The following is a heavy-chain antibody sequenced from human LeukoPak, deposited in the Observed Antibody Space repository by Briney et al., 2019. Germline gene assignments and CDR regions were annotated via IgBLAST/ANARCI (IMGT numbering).Heavy chain of an antibody. Sequence: GESLKISCKGSGYSFTSYWIGWVRQMPGKGLEWMGIIYPGDSDTSYSPSFQGQVTISADKSISTAYLQWSSLKASDTAMYYCARRSVVVVPAATYAFDIWGQGTMVTVSS. CDR2: IYPGDSDT. CDR1: GYSFTSYW. J-gene: IGHJ3*02. D-gene: IGHD2-2*01. CDR3: ARRSVVVVPAATYAFDI. V-gene: IGHV5-51*01.